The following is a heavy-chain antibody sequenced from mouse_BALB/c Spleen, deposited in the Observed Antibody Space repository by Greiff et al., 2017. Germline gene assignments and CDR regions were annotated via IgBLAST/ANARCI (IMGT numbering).Heavy chain of an antibody. Sequence: EVKLMESGAELVRPGALVKLSCKASGFNIKDTYMHWVKQRPEQGLEWIGRIDPANGNTKYDPKFQGKATITADTSSNTAYLQLSSLTSEDTAVYYCARGEYGYDAMDYWGQGTSVTVSS. J-gene: IGHJ4*01. V-gene: IGHV14-3*02. CDR2: IDPANGNT. CDR3: ARGEYGYDAMDY. CDR1: GFNIKDTY. D-gene: IGHD2-10*02.